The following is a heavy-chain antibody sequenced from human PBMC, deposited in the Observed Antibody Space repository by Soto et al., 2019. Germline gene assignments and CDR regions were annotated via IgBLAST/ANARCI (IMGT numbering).Heavy chain of an antibody. CDR1: GYTFTSYY. D-gene: IGHD3-3*01. CDR3: ARQGDRRFWEWPNEKYYFDY. V-gene: IGHV1-46*01. Sequence: ASVKVSCKASGYTFTSYYMHWVRQAPGQGLEWMGIINPSGGSTSYAQKFQGRVTMTRDTSTSTVYMELSSLRTEDTSVYYCARQGDRRFWEWPNEKYYFDYWGQGTLVTVS. CDR2: INPSGGST. J-gene: IGHJ4*02.